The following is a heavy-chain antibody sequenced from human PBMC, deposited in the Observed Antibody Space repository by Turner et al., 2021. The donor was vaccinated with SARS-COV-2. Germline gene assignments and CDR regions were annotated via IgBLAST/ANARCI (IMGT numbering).Heavy chain of an antibody. Sequence: SGFTFSSYAMHWVRQAPGKGLEWVAVISYDGSNKYYADSVKGRFTISRDNSKNTLYLQMNSLRAEDTAVYYCARDHWGNVVVVTANHYYYGMDVGGQGTTVTVSS. V-gene: IGHV3-30-3*01. D-gene: IGHD2-21*02. J-gene: IGHJ6*02. CDR1: GFTFSSYA. CDR2: ISYDGSNK. CDR3: ARDHWGNVVVVTANHYYYGMDV.